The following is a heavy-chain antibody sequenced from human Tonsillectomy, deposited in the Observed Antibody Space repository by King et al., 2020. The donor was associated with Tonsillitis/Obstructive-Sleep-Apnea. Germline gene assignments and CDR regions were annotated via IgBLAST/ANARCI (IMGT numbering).Heavy chain of an antibody. D-gene: IGHD4-17*01. V-gene: IGHV4-59*01. CDR2: IHYTGIS. Sequence: QLQESGPGLVKPSETLSLTCTVSGGSISSYYWSWIRRPPGKGLEWIGYIHYTGISNCNPSLESRVTMSLDSSKNQFSLKLSSVTAADTAVYYCAREEDYGDYSYHYDYWGQGTLVTVSS. CDR1: GGSISSYY. J-gene: IGHJ4*02. CDR3: AREEDYGDYSYHYDY.